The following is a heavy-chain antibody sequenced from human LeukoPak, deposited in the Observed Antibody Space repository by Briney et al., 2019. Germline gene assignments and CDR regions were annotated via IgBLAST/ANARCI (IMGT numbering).Heavy chain of an antibody. CDR2: ISGSGGST. D-gene: IGHD2-2*01. Sequence: PGGSLRLSCAASGFTFSSYGMSWVRQAPGKGLEWVSAISGSGGSTYYADSVKGRFTISRDNSKNTLYLQMNSLRAEDTAVYHCAKGSSSGFRYYFDYWGQGTLVTVSS. CDR1: GFTFSSYG. CDR3: AKGSSSGFRYYFDY. V-gene: IGHV3-23*01. J-gene: IGHJ4*02.